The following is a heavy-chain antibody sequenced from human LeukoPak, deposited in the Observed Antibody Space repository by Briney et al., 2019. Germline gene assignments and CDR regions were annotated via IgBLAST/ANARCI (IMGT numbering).Heavy chain of an antibody. CDR2: ISPNGDNT. J-gene: IGHJ4*02. CDR3: VPKGNEGY. D-gene: IGHD1-1*01. Sequence: GGSLRLSCSASGFRFSAYAMHWVRQAPGKGLEYVSAISPNGDNTYYADSVRGRFSISRDNTKNTLYLQMNSLRPEDTAVYYCVPKGNEGYWGQGTLVTVSS. CDR1: GFRFSAYA. V-gene: IGHV3-64D*06.